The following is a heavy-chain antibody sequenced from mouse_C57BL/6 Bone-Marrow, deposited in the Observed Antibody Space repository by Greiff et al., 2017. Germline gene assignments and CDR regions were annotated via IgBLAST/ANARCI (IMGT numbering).Heavy chain of an antibody. Sequence: EVKLLESGGGLVKPGGSLKLSCAASGFTFSDYGMHWVRQAPEKGLEWVAYISSGSSTIYSADTVKGRFTISRDNAKNTLFLQMTSLMSEDTAMYYCARITSWFAYWGQGTLVTVSA. CDR2: ISSGSSTI. CDR1: GFTFSDYG. J-gene: IGHJ3*01. D-gene: IGHD1-3*01. V-gene: IGHV5-17*01. CDR3: ARITSWFAY.